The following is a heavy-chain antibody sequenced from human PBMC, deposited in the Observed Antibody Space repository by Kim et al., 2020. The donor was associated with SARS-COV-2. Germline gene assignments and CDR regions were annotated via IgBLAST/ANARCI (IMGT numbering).Heavy chain of an antibody. J-gene: IGHJ4*02. Sequence: YADAGKGRFTNARDNSKKTLYLQMSSLEPEDTAVYYCAGSFANVGRGGFDYWGLGTMVTVSS. V-gene: IGHV3-30*15. CDR3: AGSFANVGRGGFDY. D-gene: IGHD1-26*01.